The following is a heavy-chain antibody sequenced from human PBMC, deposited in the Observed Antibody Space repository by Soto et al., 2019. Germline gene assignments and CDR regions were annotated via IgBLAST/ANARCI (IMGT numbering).Heavy chain of an antibody. D-gene: IGHD3-3*01. CDR1: GFTFSDYY. V-gene: IGHV3-11*01. CDR3: ARDESISIFGVVIHNYYYMDV. CDR2: ISSSGSTI. J-gene: IGHJ6*03. Sequence: PGGSLRLSCAASGFTFSDYYMSWIRQAPGKGLEWVSYISSSGSTIYYADSVKGRFTISRDNAKNSLYLQMNSLRAEDTAVYYCARDESISIFGVVIHNYYYMDVWGKGTTVTVSS.